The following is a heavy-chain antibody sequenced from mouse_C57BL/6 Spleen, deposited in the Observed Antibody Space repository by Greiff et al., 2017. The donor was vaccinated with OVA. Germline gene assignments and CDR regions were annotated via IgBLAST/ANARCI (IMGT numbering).Heavy chain of an antibody. CDR1: GYAFTNYL. D-gene: IGHD2-4*01. J-gene: IGHJ2*01. CDR2: INPGSGGT. CDR3: ARCGDDYDAFDY. V-gene: IGHV1-54*01. Sequence: QVQLQQSGAELVRPGTSVKVSCKASGYAFTNYLIEWVKQRPGQGLEWSGVINPGSGGTNYNEKFKGKATLTADKSSSTAYMQLSSLTSEDSAVYFCARCGDDYDAFDYWGQGTTLTVSS.